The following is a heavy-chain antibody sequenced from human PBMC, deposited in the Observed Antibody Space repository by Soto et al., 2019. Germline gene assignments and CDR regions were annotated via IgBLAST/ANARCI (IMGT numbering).Heavy chain of an antibody. CDR2: IYYSGST. CDR1: GGSISSGGYY. J-gene: IGHJ6*02. CDR3: ARVGSDYGTYYGMDV. D-gene: IGHD4-17*01. Sequence: QVQLQESGPGLVKPSQTLSLTCTVSGGSISSGGYYWSWIRQHPGKGLEWIGYIYYSGSTYYNPSLKRRVTISVDTSKNQFSLKLSSVTAADTAVYYCARVGSDYGTYYGMDVWGQGTTVTVSS. V-gene: IGHV4-31*03.